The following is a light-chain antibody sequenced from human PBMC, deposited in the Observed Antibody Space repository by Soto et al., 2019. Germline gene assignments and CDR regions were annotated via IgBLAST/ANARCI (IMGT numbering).Light chain of an antibody. CDR2: GAS. CDR1: HSVSSSY. J-gene: IGKJ4*01. CDR3: QQYGSSPLT. V-gene: IGKV3-20*01. Sequence: EIVLTQSPGTLSLSPGERATLSCRASHSVSSSYLALYQQKPGRAPRHLIHGASGRATGIPDRISGSGSGTDFTITISRLEPEDFAVYYCQQYGSSPLTFGGGTKVDIK.